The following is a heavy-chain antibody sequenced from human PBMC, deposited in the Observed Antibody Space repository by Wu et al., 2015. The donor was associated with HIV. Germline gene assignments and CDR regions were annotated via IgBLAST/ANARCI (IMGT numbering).Heavy chain of an antibody. CDR3: ARDSGNPPDYYYYYMDV. V-gene: IGHV1-69*13. J-gene: IGHJ6*03. D-gene: IGHD1-14*01. CDR2: IIPIFGTT. CDR1: GGTFSIYA. Sequence: QVQLVQSGAEVKKPGSSVKVSCKASGGTFSIYAISWVRQAPGQGLEWMGRIIPIFGTTNYAHKFQGRVTITADESTSTAYMELSSLRSEDTAVYYCARDSGNPPDYYYYYMDVWGKGTTVTVSS.